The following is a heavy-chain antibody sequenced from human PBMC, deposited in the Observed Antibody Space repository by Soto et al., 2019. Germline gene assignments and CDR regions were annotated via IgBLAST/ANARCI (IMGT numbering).Heavy chain of an antibody. V-gene: IGHV3-9*01. CDR3: AKGEVMITFVGGVDY. D-gene: IGHD3-16*01. CDR2: ISWNSGSI. J-gene: IGHJ4*02. CDR1: GFTFSSYA. Sequence: GGSLRLSCAASGFTFSSYAMSWVRQAPGKGLEWVSGISWNSGSIGYADSVKGRFTISRDNAKNSLYLQMNSLRAEDTALYYCAKGEVMITFVGGVDYWGQGTLVTVSS.